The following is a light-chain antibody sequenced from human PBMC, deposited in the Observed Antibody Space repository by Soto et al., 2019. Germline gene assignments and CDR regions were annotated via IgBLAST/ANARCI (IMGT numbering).Light chain of an antibody. Sequence: EIVITHSPSTLSVSPLYRATLSCRASQSISSNLAWYQQKPGQAPRLLMFRTSSRATGFPARFSGSGSGTEFNLTISSLQSEDFGVYYCQQYNNWPRATFGGGTKVDI. CDR2: RTS. V-gene: IGKV3-15*01. J-gene: IGKJ4*01. CDR1: QSISSN. CDR3: QQYNNWPRAT.